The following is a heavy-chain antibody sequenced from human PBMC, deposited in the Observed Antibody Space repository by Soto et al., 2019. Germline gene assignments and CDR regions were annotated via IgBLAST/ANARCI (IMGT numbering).Heavy chain of an antibody. CDR3: AKFEGRDWKAKSGNFFDY. CDR1: GFTFSSYA. CDR2: ISGSGGST. V-gene: IGHV3-23*01. D-gene: IGHD1-1*01. Sequence: GGSLRLSCAASGFTFSSYAMSWVRQAPGKGLEWVSAISGSGGSTYYADSVKGRFTISRDNSKNTLNLQMNSLRAEDTAVYYCAKFEGRDWKAKSGNFFDYWGQGTLVTVSS. J-gene: IGHJ4*02.